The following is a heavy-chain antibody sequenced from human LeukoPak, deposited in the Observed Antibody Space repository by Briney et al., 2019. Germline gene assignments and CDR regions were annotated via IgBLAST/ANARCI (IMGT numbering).Heavy chain of an antibody. CDR2: ISYDGSNK. CDR1: GFTFSNHG. Sequence: GGSLRLSCAASGFTFSNHGMHWVRQAPGKGLEWVAFISYDGSNKYYADSVKGRFTISRENSKNTLFLQMNSLRVEDTAVYYCAKVRSPGYSYGADNWGQGTLVTVSS. CDR3: AKVRSPGYSYGADN. V-gene: IGHV3-30*02. J-gene: IGHJ4*02. D-gene: IGHD5-18*01.